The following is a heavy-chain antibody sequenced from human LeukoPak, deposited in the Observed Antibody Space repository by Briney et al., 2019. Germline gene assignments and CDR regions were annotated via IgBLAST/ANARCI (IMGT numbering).Heavy chain of an antibody. D-gene: IGHD3-3*01. CDR1: GFTFSSYG. CDR3: ARVQSPVADYDFWSGYYPRDAFDI. V-gene: IGHV3-30*03. J-gene: IGHJ3*02. CDR2: ISYDGSNK. Sequence: GRSLRLSCAASGFTFSSYGMHWVRQAPGKGLEWVAVISYDGSNKYYADSVKGRFTISRDNSKNTLYLQMNSLRAEDTAVYYCARVQSPVADYDFWSGYYPRDAFDIWGQGTMVTVSS.